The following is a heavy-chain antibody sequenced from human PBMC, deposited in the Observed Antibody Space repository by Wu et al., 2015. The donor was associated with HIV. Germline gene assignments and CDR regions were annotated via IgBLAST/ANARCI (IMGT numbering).Heavy chain of an antibody. J-gene: IGHJ4*02. D-gene: IGHD3-10*01. Sequence: QVQLVQSGPEVKKPGSSVRVSCKASGGTFSSYAFSWVRQAPGQGLEWMGGVIPISGTADYAQKFQGRITITADESTRTTYMHLSSLRSEDTAVYFCARDLLWGXDFWGQGNPAHRLL. CDR3: ARDLLWGXDF. CDR1: GGTFSSYA. CDR2: VIPISGTA. V-gene: IGHV1-69*12.